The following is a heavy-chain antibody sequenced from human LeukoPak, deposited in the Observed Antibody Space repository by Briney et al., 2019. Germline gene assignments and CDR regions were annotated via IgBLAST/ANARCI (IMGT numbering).Heavy chain of an antibody. D-gene: IGHD5-18*01. CDR1: GFTFSSYW. V-gene: IGHV3-7*01. CDR3: ARDLSGVTGYTYGRGIDY. J-gene: IGHJ4*02. CDR2: IKKDGGEK. Sequence: GGSLRLSCVASGFTFSSYWMSWVRQAPGKGLEWVANIKKDGGEKYYVDSVKGRFTISRDNAKTSLYLQMNSLRVDDTAFYYCARDLSGVTGYTYGRGIDYWGQGTLVTVSS.